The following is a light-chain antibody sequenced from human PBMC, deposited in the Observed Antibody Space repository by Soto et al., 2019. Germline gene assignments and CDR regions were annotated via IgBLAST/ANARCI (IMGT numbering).Light chain of an antibody. V-gene: IGKV3-11*01. CDR2: DAS. J-gene: IGKJ4*02. Sequence: EIVLTQSPPTLSLSPGERATLSCRASQSVSNYLAWYQQKPGQAPRLLIYDASNRATGIPARFSGSGYRTDFTLTISSLEPEDVAVYYCQQRSDGPPLTFHGGTKAVFK. CDR3: QQRSDGPPLT. CDR1: QSVSNY.